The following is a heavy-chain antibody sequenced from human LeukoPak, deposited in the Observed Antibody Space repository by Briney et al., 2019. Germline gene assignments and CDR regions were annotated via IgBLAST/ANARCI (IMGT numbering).Heavy chain of an antibody. D-gene: IGHD1-20*01. Sequence: GASVKVSCKASGYTFTSYGISWVRQAPGQGLEWMGWISAYNGNTNYAQKLQGRVTKTTDTSTSTAYMELRSLRSDDTAVYYCARDRLNWNDVLSAFDIWGQGTMVTVSS. CDR2: ISAYNGNT. CDR3: ARDRLNWNDVLSAFDI. V-gene: IGHV1-18*01. J-gene: IGHJ3*02. CDR1: GYTFTSYG.